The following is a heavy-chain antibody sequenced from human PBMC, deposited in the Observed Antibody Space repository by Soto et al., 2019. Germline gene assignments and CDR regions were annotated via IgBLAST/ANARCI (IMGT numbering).Heavy chain of an antibody. V-gene: IGHV1-69*02. D-gene: IGHD3-16*01. Sequence: QVQLVQSGAEVKKPGSSVKVSCKASGGTFSSYTISWVRQAPGQGLEWMGRIIPILGIANYAQKFQGRVTITADKSTSTAYMELSSLRSEDTAVYYCARVVVPGEYYYYGMDVWGQGTTVTVSS. J-gene: IGHJ6*02. CDR1: GGTFSSYT. CDR2: IIPILGIA. CDR3: ARVVVPGEYYYYGMDV.